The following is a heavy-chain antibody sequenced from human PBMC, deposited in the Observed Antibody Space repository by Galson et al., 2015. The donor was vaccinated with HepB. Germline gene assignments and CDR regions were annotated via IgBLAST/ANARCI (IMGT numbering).Heavy chain of an antibody. V-gene: IGHV3-9*01. CDR2: ISWNSGCI. CDR3: AKDIHCSSTSCYSRDRSFDAFDI. CDR1: GFTFDDYA. D-gene: IGHD2-2*01. J-gene: IGHJ3*02. Sequence: SLRLSCAASGFTFDDYAMHWVRQAPGKGLEWVSGISWNSGCIGYADSVKGRFTISRDNAKNSLYLQMNSLRAEDTALYYCAKDIHCSSTSCYSRDRSFDAFDIWGQGTMVTVPS.